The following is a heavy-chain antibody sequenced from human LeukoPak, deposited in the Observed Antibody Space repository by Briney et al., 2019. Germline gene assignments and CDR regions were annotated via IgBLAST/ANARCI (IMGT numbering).Heavy chain of an antibody. Sequence: GGSLRLSWAASAFVFSKFCMHWVRQTPGKGLEWVAAIWNDGSDENYADSVKGRFTIFSDNSKNTLYLQMNSLRAEDTAVYYCAFEIGRSQGAFDIWGQGTMITVSS. D-gene: IGHD1-26*01. J-gene: IGHJ3*02. CDR2: IWNDGSDE. CDR1: AFVFSKFC. V-gene: IGHV3-33*01. CDR3: AFEIGRSQGAFDI.